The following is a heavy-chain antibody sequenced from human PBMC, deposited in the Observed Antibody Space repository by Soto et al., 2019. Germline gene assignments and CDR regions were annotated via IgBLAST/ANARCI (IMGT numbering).Heavy chain of an antibody. J-gene: IGHJ5*02. CDR3: AKEKISTSCCNWFDP. V-gene: IGHV1-2*04. CDR2: INPNSGGT. Sequence: ASVKVSCKASGYTFTGYYMHWVRQAPGQGLEWMGWINPNSGGTNYAQKFQGWVTMTRDTSISTAYMELSRLRSDDTAVYYCAKEKISTSCCNWFDPWGQGTLVTVSS. CDR1: GYTFTGYY. D-gene: IGHD2-2*01.